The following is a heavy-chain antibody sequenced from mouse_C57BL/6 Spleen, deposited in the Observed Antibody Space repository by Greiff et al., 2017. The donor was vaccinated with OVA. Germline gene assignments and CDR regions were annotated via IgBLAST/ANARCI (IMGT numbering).Heavy chain of an antibody. J-gene: IGHJ2*01. V-gene: IGHV1-4*01. Sequence: QVQLKQSGAELARPGASVKMSCKASGYTFTSYTMHWVKQRPGQGLEWIGYINPSSGYTKYNQKFKDKATLTADKSSSTAYMQLSSLTSADSAVYYYARESTTVVARVCFDYWGQGTTLTVSS. CDR3: ARESTTVVARVCFDY. CDR1: GYTFTSYT. D-gene: IGHD1-1*01. CDR2: INPSSGYT.